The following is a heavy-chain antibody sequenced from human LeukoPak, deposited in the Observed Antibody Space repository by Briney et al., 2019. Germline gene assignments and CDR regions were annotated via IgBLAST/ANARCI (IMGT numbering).Heavy chain of an antibody. CDR3: ARDLSLGRHEYGEPFDY. J-gene: IGHJ4*02. D-gene: IGHD4-17*01. CDR2: IGGYSGNT. V-gene: IGHV1-18*01. CDR1: GYTFTNYG. Sequence: ASVKVSCETSGYTFTNYGISWVRQAPGQGPEWMGWIGGYSGNTNYVQKFQGRVTMTTDTSTSTAYMELRSLRSDDTAVYYCARDLSLGRHEYGEPFDYWGQGTLVTVSS.